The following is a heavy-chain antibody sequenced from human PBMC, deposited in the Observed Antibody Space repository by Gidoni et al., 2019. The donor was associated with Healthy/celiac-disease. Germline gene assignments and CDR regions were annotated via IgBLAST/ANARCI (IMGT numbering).Heavy chain of an antibody. Sequence: QVQLQESGPGLVKPSETLSLTCTVSGGSISSYYWSWIRQPPGKVLEWMGYSYYMGSTNYNPSLKSRVTISVYTSKNQFSLKLSSVTAADTAVYYCASPTGWSGVFDLWVRGTLVTVSS. J-gene: IGHJ2*01. V-gene: IGHV4-59*01. CDR2: SYYMGST. D-gene: IGHD3-3*01. CDR1: GGSISSYY. CDR3: ASPTGWSGVFDL.